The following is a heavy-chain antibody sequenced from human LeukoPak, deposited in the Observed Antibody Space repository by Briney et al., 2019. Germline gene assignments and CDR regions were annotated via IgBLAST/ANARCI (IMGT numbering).Heavy chain of an antibody. V-gene: IGHV3-64D*06. D-gene: IGHD3-9*01. CDR2: ITNNGGNP. Sequence: GGSLRLSCSASGFTFSSYTIHWVRQAPGKGLEFVSAITNNGGNPYYADSVKGRFTISRDNSKNTVYLQMSSLRAEDTAVYYCVIVRGYFDSSGSDYWGQGTLVTVSS. CDR3: VIVRGYFDSSGSDY. CDR1: GFTFSSYT. J-gene: IGHJ4*02.